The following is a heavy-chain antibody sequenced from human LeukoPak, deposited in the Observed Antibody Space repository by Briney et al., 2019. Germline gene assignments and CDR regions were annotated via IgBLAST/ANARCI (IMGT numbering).Heavy chain of an antibody. CDR3: ARESVVGAAQLYYFDY. J-gene: IGHJ4*02. CDR1: GFTFSSYS. CDR2: ISSSSTYV. V-gene: IGHV3-21*01. D-gene: IGHD1-26*01. Sequence: PGRSLRLSCAASGFTFSSYSMNWVRQAPGKGLEWVSSISSSSTYVYYADSVRGRFTISRDNAKNSLYLQMNSLRAEDTAVYYCARESVVGAAQLYYFDYWGQGTLVTVSS.